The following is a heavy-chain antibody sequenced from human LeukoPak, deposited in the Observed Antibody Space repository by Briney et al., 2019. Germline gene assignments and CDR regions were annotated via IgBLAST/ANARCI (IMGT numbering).Heavy chain of an antibody. V-gene: IGHV3-48*01. CDR1: GFTFSTYS. J-gene: IGHJ4*02. CDR2: ISSSSSTI. D-gene: IGHD6-19*01. CDR3: AREGQWLAPDY. Sequence: PGGSLRLSCAASGFTFSTYSMNWVRQAPGKGLDWVSYISSSSSTIYYADSVKGRFTISRDNSKNTLYLQMNSLRAEDTAVYYCAREGQWLAPDYWGQGTLVTVSP.